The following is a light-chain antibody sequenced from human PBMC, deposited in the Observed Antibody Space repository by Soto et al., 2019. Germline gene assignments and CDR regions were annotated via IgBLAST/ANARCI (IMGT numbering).Light chain of an antibody. CDR3: QQYNSWPWT. Sequence: EIVMTQSPATLSVSPGERATLSCRGSQSVSSNLAWYQQKPGQAPRLLIYGASTRATGIPARFSGSGSGTEFTLTISSLQSEDFAVYYCQQYNSWPWTFGQGTKVDIK. J-gene: IGKJ1*01. CDR2: GAS. V-gene: IGKV3-15*01. CDR1: QSVSSN.